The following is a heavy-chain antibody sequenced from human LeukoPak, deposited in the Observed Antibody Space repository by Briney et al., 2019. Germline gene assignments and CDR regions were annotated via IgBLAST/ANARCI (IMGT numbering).Heavy chain of an antibody. CDR1: GFTFSSYA. V-gene: IGHV3-30-3*01. D-gene: IGHD2-2*01. J-gene: IGHJ4*02. CDR3: ARSGCSSTSCSPEY. CDR2: ISNDGSNK. Sequence: GGSLRLSCAASGFTFSSYAMYWVRQTPGKGLEWVTVISNDGSNKYYADSVKGRFTVSRDNSRNTLFLEMNSLRTEDTSVYYCARSGCSSTSCSPEYWGQGTLVTVSS.